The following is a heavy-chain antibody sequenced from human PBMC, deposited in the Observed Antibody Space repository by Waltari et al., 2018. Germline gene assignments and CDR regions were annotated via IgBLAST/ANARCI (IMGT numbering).Heavy chain of an antibody. J-gene: IGHJ3*02. D-gene: IGHD3-10*01. V-gene: IGHV4-39*07. CDR1: GGSIRSSSYY. CDR3: ARHGITMVRGVIKAFDI. Sequence: QLQLQESGPGLVKPSEPLSLPCTVSGGSIRSSSYYSGWTRQPPGKGLEWIGSIYYSGSNYYNPSLKSRVTISVDTSKNQCSLKLSSVTAADTAVYYCARHGITMVRGVIKAFDIWGQGTMVTVSS. CDR2: IYYSGSN.